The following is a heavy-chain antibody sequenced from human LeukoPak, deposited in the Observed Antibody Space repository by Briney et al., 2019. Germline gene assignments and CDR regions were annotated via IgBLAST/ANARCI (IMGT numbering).Heavy chain of an antibody. D-gene: IGHD2-2*01. CDR1: RFTFSSYA. Sequence: GGSLRLSCAASRFTFSSYAMSWVRQAPGKGLEWVSAISGRGDNTYYADSVKGQFTISRDNSKNTLYLQMNSLRAEDTAVYYCARDQGGGTKAEYFQHWGQGTLVTVSS. CDR3: ARDQGGGTKAEYFQH. J-gene: IGHJ1*01. CDR2: ISGRGDNT. V-gene: IGHV3-23*01.